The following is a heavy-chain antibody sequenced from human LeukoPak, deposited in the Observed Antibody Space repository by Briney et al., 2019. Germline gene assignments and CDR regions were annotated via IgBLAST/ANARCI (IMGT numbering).Heavy chain of an antibody. CDR2: IKEDGSEK. CDR3: ARGYGDPLDYYYYMDV. V-gene: IGHV3-7*01. J-gene: IGHJ6*03. Sequence: GGSLRLSCAASGFTFSSYWMSWVRQAPGKGLEWVAKIKEDGSEKYYVDSVKGRFTISRDNAKNSLYLQMNSLRAEDTAVYYCARGYGDPLDYYYYMDVWGKGTTVTVSS. D-gene: IGHD4-17*01. CDR1: GFTFSSYW.